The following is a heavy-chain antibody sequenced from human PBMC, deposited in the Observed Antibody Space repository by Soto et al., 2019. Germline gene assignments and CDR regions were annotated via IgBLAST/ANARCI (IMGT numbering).Heavy chain of an antibody. CDR3: ARDNWGVEMATIGGFDY. V-gene: IGHV3-30-3*01. CDR2: ISSDGSNK. J-gene: IGHJ4*02. CDR1: GFTFSSYA. D-gene: IGHD7-27*01. Sequence: QVQLVESGGGVVQPGRSLRLSCAASGFTFSSYAMHWVRQAPGKGLVWVAVISSDGSNKYYADSVKGRFTISRDNSKKTLDLQMNSLRDEDTAVYYCARDNWGVEMATIGGFDYCGQGTLVTVS.